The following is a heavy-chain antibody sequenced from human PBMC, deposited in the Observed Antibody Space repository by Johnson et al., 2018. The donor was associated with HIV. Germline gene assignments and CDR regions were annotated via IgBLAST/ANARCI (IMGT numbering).Heavy chain of an antibody. D-gene: IGHD6-6*01. CDR2: IGTAGDT. CDR3: ARDRNIAARQDAFDI. Sequence: VQLVESGGGVVQPGRSLRLSCAASGFTFSSYDMHWVRQATGKGLEWVSAIGTAGDTYYPGSVKGRFTISRENAKNSLYLQMNSLRAGDTAVYYCARDRNIAARQDAFDIWGQGTMVTVSS. J-gene: IGHJ3*02. CDR1: GFTFSSYD. V-gene: IGHV3-13*01.